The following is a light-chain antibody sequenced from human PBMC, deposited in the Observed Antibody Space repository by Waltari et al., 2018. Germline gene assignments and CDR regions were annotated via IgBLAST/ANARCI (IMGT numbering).Light chain of an antibody. CDR3: QQYNRWPPIT. J-gene: IGKJ5*01. CDR2: EAS. Sequence: EIVMTQSPATLSVSPGERATLPCRASQSVTTNLAWYQQKPGPAPRLLIYEASTRATGIPARFRGSGSGTEFTLTISSLQSEDFAVYYCQQYNRWPPITFGQGTRLEIK. CDR1: QSVTTN. V-gene: IGKV3-15*01.